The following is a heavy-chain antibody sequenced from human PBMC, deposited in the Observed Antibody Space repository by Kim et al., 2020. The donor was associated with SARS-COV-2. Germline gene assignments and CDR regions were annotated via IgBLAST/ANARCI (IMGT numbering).Heavy chain of an antibody. V-gene: IGHV3-7*01. CDR3: ARLDGYTPAFFVDY. CDR1: GFTFSSYW. Sequence: GGSLRLSCAASGFTFSSYWMSWVRQAPGKGLEWVANIKQDGSEKYYVDSVKGRFTISRDNAKNSLYLQMNSLRAEDTAVYYCARLDGYTPAFFVDYWGQGTLVTVSS. CDR2: IKQDGSEK. J-gene: IGHJ4*02. D-gene: IGHD5-12*01.